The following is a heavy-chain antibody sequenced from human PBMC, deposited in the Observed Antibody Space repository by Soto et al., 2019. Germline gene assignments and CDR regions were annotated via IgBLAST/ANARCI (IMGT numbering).Heavy chain of an antibody. CDR1: GYRFTTYD. V-gene: IGHV1-8*01. Sequence: QVQLEQSGAEVKKPGASVKVSCKASGYRFTTYDFNWVRRAPGQGFEWMGWMNPDSGNTGYAQKFQGRGTMTRDTTISTAYMELSSLRSEDTAVYYCARGPRNWGFDFWGQGTLVTVSS. J-gene: IGHJ4*02. D-gene: IGHD7-27*01. CDR3: ARGPRNWGFDF. CDR2: MNPDSGNT.